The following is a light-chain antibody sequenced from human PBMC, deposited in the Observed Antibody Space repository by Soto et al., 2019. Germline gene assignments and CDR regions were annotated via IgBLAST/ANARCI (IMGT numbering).Light chain of an antibody. CDR3: QQYGNSPQT. J-gene: IGKJ1*01. CDR1: QSVSNNY. V-gene: IGKV3-20*01. CDR2: GAS. Sequence: EIVLTQSPGTLSLSPGERATLSCRASQSVSNNYLAWYQQKPGQAPRLLIYGASTRATGIPDRYSGSGSGTDFTLTLSRLEPEDFAVYYCQQYGNSPQTFGQGTKVDIK.